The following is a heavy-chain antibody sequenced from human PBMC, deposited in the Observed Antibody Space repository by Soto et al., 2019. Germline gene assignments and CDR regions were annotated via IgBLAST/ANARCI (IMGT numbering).Heavy chain of an antibody. CDR2: VKSKTDGGTT. CDR3: TTDSYITSIIVRFDY. CDR1: GFTFSNAW. D-gene: IGHD3-22*01. Sequence: GGSLRLSCAASGFTFSNAWINWVRQTPGKGLEWVGRVKSKTDGGTTDFAAPVKGRFAISRDDSKNMVYLEMNSLKTEDTAIYYCTTDSYITSIIVRFDYWGHGTLGTVSS. J-gene: IGHJ4*01. V-gene: IGHV3-15*07.